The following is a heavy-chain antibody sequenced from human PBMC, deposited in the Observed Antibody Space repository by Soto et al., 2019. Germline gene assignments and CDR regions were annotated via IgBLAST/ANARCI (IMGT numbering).Heavy chain of an antibody. CDR2: AYYTGST. V-gene: IGHV4-30-4*01. CDR3: VRTAREGAVAPHWFDR. D-gene: IGHD2-21*02. J-gene: IGHJ5*02. Sequence: NPSETLSLTCTVSGASIRSTDYYWSWIRQAPGKGLEWIGYAYYTGSTYYNPSLMSRLTISVDTSKNQFSLKLTSVTAAETAVYYCVRTAREGAVAPHWFDRWGQGTQVTVSS. CDR1: GASIRSTDYY.